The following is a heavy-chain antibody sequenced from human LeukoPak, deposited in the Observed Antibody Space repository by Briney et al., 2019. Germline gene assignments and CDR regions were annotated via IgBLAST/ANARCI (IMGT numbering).Heavy chain of an antibody. V-gene: IGHV4-4*02. J-gene: IGHJ6*02. CDR3: ARVSDYYYYGMDV. CDR1: GGSISSSNW. CDR2: IYHNGST. Sequence: PSGTLSLTCAVSGGSISSSNWWSWVRQPPGKGLEWIGEIYHNGSTNYNPSLKSRVTISVDKSKNQFSLKLSSVTAADTAVYYCARVSDYYYYGMDVWGQGTTVTVSS.